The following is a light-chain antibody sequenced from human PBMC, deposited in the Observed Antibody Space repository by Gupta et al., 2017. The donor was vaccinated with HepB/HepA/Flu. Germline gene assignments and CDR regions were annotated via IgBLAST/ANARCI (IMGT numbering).Light chain of an antibody. V-gene: IGKV3-20*01. J-gene: IGKJ2*01. CDR3: QQDCSSPPT. Sequence: EIFFTHSPGARSLSPGERATLSVRASQGVRSSYLTWYQQNPGQAPRLLTYGASIRATGIPDRFSGSGSGTDFTLTISSLEPEDFAVYYCQQDCSSPPTFGQGTKLKIK. CDR1: QGVRSSY. CDR2: GAS.